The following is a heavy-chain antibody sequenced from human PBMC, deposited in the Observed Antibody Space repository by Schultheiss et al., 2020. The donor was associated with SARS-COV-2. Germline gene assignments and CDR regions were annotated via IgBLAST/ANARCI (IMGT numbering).Heavy chain of an antibody. J-gene: IGHJ3*02. Sequence: SETLSLTCAVSGYAISSGSYWGWIRQPPGKGLEWIGYIYYSGSTNYNPSLKSRVTISVDTSKNQFSLKLSSVTAADTAVYYCAGPYNWNPGAFDIWGQGTMVTVSS. CDR2: IYYSGST. CDR3: AGPYNWNPGAFDI. V-gene: IGHV4-38-2*01. D-gene: IGHD1-20*01. CDR1: GYAISSGSY.